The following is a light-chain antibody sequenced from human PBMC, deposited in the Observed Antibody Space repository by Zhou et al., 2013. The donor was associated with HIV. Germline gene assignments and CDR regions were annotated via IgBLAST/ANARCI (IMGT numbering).Light chain of an antibody. CDR1: ESLLHRDGKTY. J-gene: IGKJ4*01. CDR3: MQGIKVPRT. CDR2: EVS. Sequence: EIVMTQTPVTLSVAPGQPASISCKSSESLLHRDGKTYLYWYLQKPGQSPQILIYEVSTRYSGVPERFSGSGSGTDFTLEISRVEAEDVGIYYCMQGIKVPRTFGGGTKLEIK. V-gene: IGKV2-29*02.